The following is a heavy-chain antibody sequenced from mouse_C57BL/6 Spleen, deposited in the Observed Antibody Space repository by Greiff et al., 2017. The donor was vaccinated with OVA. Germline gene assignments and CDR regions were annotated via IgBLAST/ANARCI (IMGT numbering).Heavy chain of an antibody. CDR2: IYPGDGDT. J-gene: IGHJ4*01. D-gene: IGHD3-2*02. Sequence: QVQLKESGPELVKPGASVKISCKASGYAFSSSWMNWVKQRPGKGLEWIGRIYPGDGDTNYNGKFKGKATLTADKSSSTAYMQLSSLTSEDSAVYFCAAQAMDYWGQGTSVTVSS. CDR1: GYAFSSSW. V-gene: IGHV1-82*01. CDR3: AAQAMDY.